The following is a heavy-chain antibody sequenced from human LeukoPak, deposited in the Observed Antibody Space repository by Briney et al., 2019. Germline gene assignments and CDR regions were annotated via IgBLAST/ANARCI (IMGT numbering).Heavy chain of an antibody. CDR2: INTNTGKP. Sequence: ASVKVSCKASGYTFTGYYMHWVRQAPGQGLEWMGWINTNTGKPTSVQGFRGRFDFSLDTSVSTAYLHISSLKTEDTAVYYCARSGADNWNYEFDYWGQGTLVTVSS. D-gene: IGHD1-7*01. J-gene: IGHJ4*02. V-gene: IGHV7-4-1*02. CDR1: GYTFTGYY. CDR3: ARSGADNWNYEFDY.